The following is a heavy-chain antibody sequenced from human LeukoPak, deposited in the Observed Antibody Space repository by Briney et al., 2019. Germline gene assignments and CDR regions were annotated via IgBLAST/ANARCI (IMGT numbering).Heavy chain of an antibody. V-gene: IGHV1-69*05. CDR3: ARGIWASCYWCDNWFDP. D-gene: IGHD2-2*01. CDR2: IIPIFGTA. J-gene: IGHJ5*02. CDR1: GGTFSSYA. Sequence: ASVKVSCKASGGTFSSYAISWVRQAPGQGLEWMGGIIPIFGTANYAQKFQGRVTITTDESTSTAYMELSSLRSEDTAVYYCARGIWASCYWCDNWFDPWGQGTLVTVSS.